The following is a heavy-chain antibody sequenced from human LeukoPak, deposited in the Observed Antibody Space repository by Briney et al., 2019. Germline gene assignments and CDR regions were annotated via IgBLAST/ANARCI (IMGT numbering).Heavy chain of an antibody. CDR3: ARGESCSSTSCSDY. CDR1: GYTFTGYY. D-gene: IGHD2-2*01. CDR2: INPNSGGT. J-gene: IGHJ4*02. Sequence: GASVKVSCKASGYTFTGYYMHWVRQAPGQGLEWMGWINPNSGGTNYAQKFQGRVTMTRDTTISTAYMELSRLRSDDTAVYYCARGESCSSTSCSDYWGQGTLVTVSS. V-gene: IGHV1-2*02.